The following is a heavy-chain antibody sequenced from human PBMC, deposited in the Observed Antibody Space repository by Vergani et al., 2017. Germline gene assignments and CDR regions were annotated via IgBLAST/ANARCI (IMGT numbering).Heavy chain of an antibody. V-gene: IGHV3-9*01. CDR3: AKVRIKRFLEWFGAFDI. J-gene: IGHJ3*02. CDR1: GFTFDDYA. Sequence: EVQLVESGGGLVQPGRSLRLSCAASGFTFDDYAMHWVRQAPGKGLEWVSGISWNSGSIGYADSVKGRFTISRDNAKNSLYLQMNSLRVEDTALYYCAKVRIKRFLEWFGAFDIWGQGTMVTVSS. CDR2: ISWNSGSI. D-gene: IGHD3-3*01.